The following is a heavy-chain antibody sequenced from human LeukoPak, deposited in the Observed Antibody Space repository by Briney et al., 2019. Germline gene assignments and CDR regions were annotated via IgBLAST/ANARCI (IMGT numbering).Heavy chain of an antibody. CDR2: IIPIFGTA. D-gene: IGHD2-15*01. Sequence: VASVKVSCKASGGTFSSYAISWVRQAPGQGLEWMGGIIPIFGTANYAQKFQGRVTITADGSTSTAYMEPSSLRSEDTAVYYCARYIPGYCSGGSCYGNWFDPWGQGTLVTVSS. CDR3: ARYIPGYCSGGSCYGNWFDP. CDR1: GGTFSSYA. V-gene: IGHV1-69*13. J-gene: IGHJ5*02.